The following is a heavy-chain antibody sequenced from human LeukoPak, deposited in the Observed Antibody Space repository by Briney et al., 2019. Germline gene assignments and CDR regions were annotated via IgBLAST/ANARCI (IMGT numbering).Heavy chain of an antibody. CDR2: IYNSVRT. CDR1: GGSVSRGSYY. J-gene: IGHJ6*02. Sequence: SETLSLTCIVPGGSVSRGSYYWSWIRQPPGKGLEWIGYIYNSVRTNYNPSLKSRVTISVDTSKNQLSLKLSSVTAADTAVYFCVRDLVATIDHYYYGMDVWGQGTTVTVSS. V-gene: IGHV4-61*01. D-gene: IGHD5-12*01. CDR3: VRDLVATIDHYYYGMDV.